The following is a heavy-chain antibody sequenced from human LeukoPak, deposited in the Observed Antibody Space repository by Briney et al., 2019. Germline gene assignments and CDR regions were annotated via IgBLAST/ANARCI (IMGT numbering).Heavy chain of an antibody. D-gene: IGHD6-13*01. Sequence: TGGSLRLSCAASGFTFSSYAMSWVRQAPGKGLEWVSAISGSGGSTYYADSVKGRFTISRDNSKNTLYLQMNSLRAEDTAVYYCAKQSSSWYSSWFDPWGQGTLVTVSS. CDR3: AKQSSSWYSSWFDP. CDR1: GFTFSSYA. CDR2: ISGSGGST. V-gene: IGHV3-23*01. J-gene: IGHJ5*02.